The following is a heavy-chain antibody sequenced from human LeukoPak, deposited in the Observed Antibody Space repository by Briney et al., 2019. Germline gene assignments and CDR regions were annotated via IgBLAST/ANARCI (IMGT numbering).Heavy chain of an antibody. CDR1: GFTFSSYW. CDR2: IRQDGSEK. D-gene: IGHD1-14*01. J-gene: IGHJ4*02. Sequence: GGSLRLSCAASGFTFSSYWMSWVRQAPGKGLEWVANIRQDGSEKYYVDSVKGRFTISRDNAKNSLYLQMNSLRAEDTAVYYCARTPRARYFDYWGQGTLVTVSS. CDR3: ARTPRARYFDY. V-gene: IGHV3-7*01.